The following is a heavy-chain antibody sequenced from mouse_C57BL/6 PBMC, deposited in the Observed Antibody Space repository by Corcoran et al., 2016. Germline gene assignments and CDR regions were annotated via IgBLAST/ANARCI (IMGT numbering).Heavy chain of an antibody. Sequence: EVQLQQSGPELVKPGASVKISCKASGYTFTDYYMNWVKQSHGKSLEWIGDINPNNGGTSYNQKFKGKATLTVDKSSSTAYMELRSLTSEDSAGYYCARSDYDRVWFAYWGQGTLVTVSA. D-gene: IGHD2-4*01. V-gene: IGHV1-26*01. CDR3: ARSDYDRVWFAY. J-gene: IGHJ3*01. CDR1: GYTFTDYY. CDR2: INPNNGGT.